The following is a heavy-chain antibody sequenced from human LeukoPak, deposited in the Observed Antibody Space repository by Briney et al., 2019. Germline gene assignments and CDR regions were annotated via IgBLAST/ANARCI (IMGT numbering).Heavy chain of an antibody. D-gene: IGHD6-6*01. CDR2: ITYDGKNK. CDR3: ARDNLEYSSANWFDP. V-gene: IGHV3-30*04. J-gene: IGHJ5*02. CDR1: GFPFSSYA. Sequence: PGGSLHLCCAASGFPFSSYAMHWVRQAPGKGLGGVAIITYDGKNKYYADSVRGRFTISRDNPKNTLYLQMNSLRAEDTAVYYCARDNLEYSSANWFDPWGQGTLVTVSS.